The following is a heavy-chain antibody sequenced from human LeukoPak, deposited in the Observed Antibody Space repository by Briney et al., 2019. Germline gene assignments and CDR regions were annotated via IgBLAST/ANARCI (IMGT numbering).Heavy chain of an antibody. J-gene: IGHJ4*02. Sequence: ASVKVSCKASGYTFTGYYMHWVRQAPGQGLEWMGWINPNSGGTNYAQKFQGWVTLTRDTFISTAYMELSRLRSDDTAVYYCARALGSGSYYLLYWGQGTLVTVSS. D-gene: IGHD3-10*01. CDR1: GYTFTGYY. CDR3: ARALGSGSYYLLY. CDR2: INPNSGGT. V-gene: IGHV1-2*04.